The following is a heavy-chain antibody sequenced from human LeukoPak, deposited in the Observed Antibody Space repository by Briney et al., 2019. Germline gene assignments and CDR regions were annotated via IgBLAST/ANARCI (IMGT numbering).Heavy chain of an antibody. CDR3: AKSGDYYDSSGYADY. Sequence: GGSLRLSCVGSGFNFDDYAMNWVRQAPGKGLEWVSVIYSGGSTYYADSVQGRFTISRDNSKNTLYLQMNSLRAEDTAVYYCAKSGDYYDSSGYADYWGQGTLVTVSS. V-gene: IGHV3-23*03. D-gene: IGHD3-22*01. CDR2: IYSGGST. J-gene: IGHJ4*02. CDR1: GFNFDDYA.